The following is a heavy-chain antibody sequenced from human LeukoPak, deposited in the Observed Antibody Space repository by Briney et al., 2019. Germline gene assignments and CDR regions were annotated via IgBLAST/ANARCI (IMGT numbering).Heavy chain of an antibody. CDR1: GVSISNSRYY. CDR3: APLNTDGWYFDN. D-gene: IGHD5-24*01. CDR2: IYDSGAT. V-gene: IGHV4-39*01. J-gene: IGHJ4*02. Sequence: SETLSLTCSVSGVSISNSRYYWGWLRQRPGKGLEWIVSIYDSGATNANPSLKRRLTRSVDTSKNQLSLNLGSVTATDAALYYCAPLNTDGWYFDNWGQGTLVTVSS.